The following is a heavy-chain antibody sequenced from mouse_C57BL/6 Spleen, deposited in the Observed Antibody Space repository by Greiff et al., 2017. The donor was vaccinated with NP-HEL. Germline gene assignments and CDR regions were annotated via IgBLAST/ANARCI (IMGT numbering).Heavy chain of an antibody. D-gene: IGHD2-4*01. CDR3: ARWNYYDYGRSHWYFDV. V-gene: IGHV1-69*01. CDR1: GYTFTSYW. J-gene: IGHJ1*03. Sequence: QVQLQQSGAELVMPGASVKLSCKASGYTFTSYWMHWVKQRPGQGLEWIGEIDPSDSYTNYNQKFKGKSTLTVDKSSSTAYMQLSSLTSEDSAVYYCARWNYYDYGRSHWYFDVWGTGTTVTVSS. CDR2: IDPSDSYT.